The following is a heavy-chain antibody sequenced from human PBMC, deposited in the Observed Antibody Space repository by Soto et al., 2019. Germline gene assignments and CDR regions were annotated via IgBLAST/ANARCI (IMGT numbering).Heavy chain of an antibody. D-gene: IGHD3-3*01. CDR3: ARQPAYYDFWSGPNTYFFDY. J-gene: IGHJ4*02. Sequence: QLQLQESGPGLVKPSETLSLTCTVSGGSISSSSYYWGWIRQPPGKGLEWIGSIYYSGSTYYNPSLKSRVTISVDTSKNQFYLKLSSVTAADTAVYYCARQPAYYDFWSGPNTYFFDYWGQGTLVTVSS. V-gene: IGHV4-39*01. CDR2: IYYSGST. CDR1: GGSISSSSYY.